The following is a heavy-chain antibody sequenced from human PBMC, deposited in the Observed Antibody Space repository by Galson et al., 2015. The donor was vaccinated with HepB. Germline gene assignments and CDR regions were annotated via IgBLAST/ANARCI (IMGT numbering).Heavy chain of an antibody. V-gene: IGHV1-18*04. D-gene: IGHD3-16*01. CDR1: GYTFTSYG. CDR2: ISAYNGNT. Sequence: SVKVSCKASGYTFTSYGISWVRQAPGQGLEWMGWISAYNGNTNYAQKLQGRVTMTTDTSTSTAYMELRSLRSDDTAVYYCARDCLFWGCYDQNFDYWGQGTLVTVSS. J-gene: IGHJ4*02. CDR3: ARDCLFWGCYDQNFDY.